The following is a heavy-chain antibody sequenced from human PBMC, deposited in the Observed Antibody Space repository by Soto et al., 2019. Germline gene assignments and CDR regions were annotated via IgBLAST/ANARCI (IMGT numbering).Heavy chain of an antibody. Sequence: SETLSLTCTVSGGSISSYYWSWIRQPPGKGLEWIGYIYYSGSTNYNPSLKSRVTISVDTSKNQFSLKMNSVTAADTAVYYCARRVQANSAVVQGNWLDPWGQGTLVTVSS. V-gene: IGHV4-59*08. J-gene: IGHJ5*02. CDR3: ARRVQANSAVVQGNWLDP. D-gene: IGHD5-18*01. CDR2: IYYSGST. CDR1: GGSISSYY.